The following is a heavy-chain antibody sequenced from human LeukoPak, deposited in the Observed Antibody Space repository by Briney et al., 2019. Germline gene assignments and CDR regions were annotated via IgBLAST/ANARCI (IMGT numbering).Heavy chain of an antibody. CDR1: GYTFTGYY. V-gene: IGHV1-2*02. D-gene: IGHD1-26*01. J-gene: IGHJ4*02. CDR2: INPNSGGT. CDR3: ARAAVEWELTGYYDY. Sequence: GASVKVSCKASGYTFTGYYMHWVRQAPGQGLERMGWINPNSGGTNYAQKFQGRVTMTRDTSISTAYMELSRLRSDDTAVYYCARAAVEWELTGYYDYWGQGTLVTVSS.